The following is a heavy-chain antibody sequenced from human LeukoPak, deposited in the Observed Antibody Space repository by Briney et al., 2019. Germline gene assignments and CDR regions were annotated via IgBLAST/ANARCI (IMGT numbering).Heavy chain of an antibody. CDR1: GYTLTELS. Sequence: ASVKVSCKVSGYTLTELSMHWVRQAPGKGLEWMGGFDPEDGKTSYTQRFQGRVTLTKDTSTDTAYMELSSLTSEDTAVYYCGRGFSIDYWGQGTLVTVSS. J-gene: IGHJ4*02. D-gene: IGHD3-10*01. CDR2: FDPEDGKT. V-gene: IGHV1-24*01. CDR3: GRGFSIDY.